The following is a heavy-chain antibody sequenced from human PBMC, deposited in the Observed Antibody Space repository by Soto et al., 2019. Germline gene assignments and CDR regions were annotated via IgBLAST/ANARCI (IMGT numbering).Heavy chain of an antibody. V-gene: IGHV3-23*01. CDR1: GFTFSTYA. CDR2: ISGSGGKT. D-gene: IGHD2-2*02. Sequence: EVQLLESGGGLVQPGESLRLSCAASGFTFSTYAMNWVRQAPGKGLEWVSVISGSGGKTYYADSVKGRFTISRDNSKNILYLQMNSLRVEDTAVYYCAKGERVPTTIRGYFDPWGQGTLVTVSS. J-gene: IGHJ5*02. CDR3: AKGERVPTTIRGYFDP.